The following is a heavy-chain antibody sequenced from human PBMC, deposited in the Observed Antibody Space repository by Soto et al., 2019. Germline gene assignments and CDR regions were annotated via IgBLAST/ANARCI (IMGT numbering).Heavy chain of an antibody. CDR2: ISGYNGDI. V-gene: IGHV1-18*04. CDR3: ARVRIVGAREIDF. Sequence: ASGYTFNRHGISWVRQAPGQGLEWMGWISGYNGDINYEQKFQGRVTLSSDTLTSTVYLELKSLRFDDTAVYYCARVRIVGAREIDFWGQGTLVTVS. CDR1: GYTFNRHG. J-gene: IGHJ4*02. D-gene: IGHD1-26*01.